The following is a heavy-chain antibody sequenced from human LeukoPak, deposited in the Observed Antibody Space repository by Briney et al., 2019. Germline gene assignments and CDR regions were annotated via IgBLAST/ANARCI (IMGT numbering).Heavy chain of an antibody. D-gene: IGHD2-15*01. J-gene: IGHJ4*02. CDR2: ISGDGGST. Sequence: GGSLRLSCAASGFTFSNAWMSWVRQAPGKGLEWVSLISGDGGSTYYADSVKGRFTISRDNSKNSLYLQMNSLRTEDTALYYCAKGRTPDYWGQGTLVTVSS. V-gene: IGHV3-43*02. CDR3: AKGRTPDY. CDR1: GFTFSNAW.